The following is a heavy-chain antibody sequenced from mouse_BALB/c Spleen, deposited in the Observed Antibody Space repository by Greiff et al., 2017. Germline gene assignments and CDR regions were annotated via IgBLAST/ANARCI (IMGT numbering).Heavy chain of an antibody. J-gene: IGHJ1*01. V-gene: IGHV2-2*02. CDR1: GFSLTSYG. CDR3: ARNLYDWYFDV. CDR2: IWSGGST. Sequence: QVQLQQSGPGLVQPSQSLSITCTVSGFSLTSYGVHWVRQSPGKGLEWLGVIWSGGSTDYNAAFISRLSISKNNTKTQVFFKMNSLQDNDTAKYYCARNLYDWYFDVWGAGTTVTVSS. D-gene: IGHD2-14*01.